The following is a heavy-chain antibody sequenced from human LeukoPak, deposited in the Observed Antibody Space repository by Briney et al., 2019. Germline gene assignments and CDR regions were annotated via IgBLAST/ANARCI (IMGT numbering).Heavy chain of an antibody. V-gene: IGHV1-2*02. CDR3: ARRGSYYDY. CDR2: INPKSGAT. CDR1: GYTFTDCY. Sequence: ASVKVSCKASGYTFTDCYVQWVRQAGGQRLEWMGWINPKSGATHYVERFQGRVTMTTDSSISTVYMELTRLTSDDTATYYCARRGSYYDYWGQGTLVTVSS. D-gene: IGHD3-10*01. J-gene: IGHJ4*02.